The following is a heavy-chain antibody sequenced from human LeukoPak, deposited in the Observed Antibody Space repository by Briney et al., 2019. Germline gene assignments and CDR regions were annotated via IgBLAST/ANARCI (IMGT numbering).Heavy chain of an antibody. D-gene: IGHD5-18*01. J-gene: IGHJ5*02. CDR3: ARILTRLYSYGSDH. Sequence: GGSLRLSCAVSGFTFSSYGMHCVRQAPGKGLEWVSCIGPSHHTILYEASMKDRFTIPTDNAENSLYLKMHSLRVDHTAIYYCARILTRLYSYGSDHCGQATLVTVST. CDR1: GFTFSSYG. CDR2: IGPSHHTI. V-gene: IGHV3-48*04.